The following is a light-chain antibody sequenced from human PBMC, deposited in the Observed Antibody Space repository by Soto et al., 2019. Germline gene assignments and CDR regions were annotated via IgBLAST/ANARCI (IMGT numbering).Light chain of an antibody. V-gene: IGLV4-69*01. Sequence: QSVLTQSPSASASLGASVKLTCTLSSGHSSYAIAWHQQQPEKGPRYLMKLNSDGSHSKGDGIPDRFSGSSSGAERYLTISSLQSEDEAGYYCQIWGTGIVVFGGGTKLTVL. CDR3: QIWGTGIVV. J-gene: IGLJ2*01. CDR2: LNSDGSH. CDR1: SGHSSYA.